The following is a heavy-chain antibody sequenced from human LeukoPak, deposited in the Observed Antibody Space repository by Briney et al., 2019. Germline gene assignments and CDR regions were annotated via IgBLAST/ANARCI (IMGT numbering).Heavy chain of an antibody. D-gene: IGHD2-2*01. V-gene: IGHV3-23*01. Sequence: GGSLRLSCVASGFTFSSYGMSWVRQAPGKGLEWVSAISVSGGATYYAGSVKGRFTTSRDNSKNTMYMQMNSLRAEDTAVYYCAIGYCSSISCYYSDMDVWGQGTTVTVSS. CDR1: GFTFSSYG. CDR3: AIGYCSSISCYYSDMDV. J-gene: IGHJ6*02. CDR2: ISVSGGAT.